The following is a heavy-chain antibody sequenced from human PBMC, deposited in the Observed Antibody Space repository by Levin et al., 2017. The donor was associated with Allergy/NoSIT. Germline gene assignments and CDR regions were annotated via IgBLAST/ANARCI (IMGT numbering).Heavy chain of an antibody. Sequence: LSGGSLRLSCAASGFTFSTYGIHWVRQAPGKGLEWVAVISYDGSNKYYADSVKGRFTISRDNSKNTLYLQMNSLRPEDTAVYYCAKDRGNSDLSYYFDYWGQGTLVTVSS. V-gene: IGHV3-30*18. D-gene: IGHD1-1*01. J-gene: IGHJ4*02. CDR3: AKDRGNSDLSYYFDY. CDR1: GFTFSTYG. CDR2: ISYDGSNK.